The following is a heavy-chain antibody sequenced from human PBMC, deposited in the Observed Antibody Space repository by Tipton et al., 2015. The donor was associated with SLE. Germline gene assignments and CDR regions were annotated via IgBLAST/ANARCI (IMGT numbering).Heavy chain of an antibody. V-gene: IGHV4-61*02. D-gene: IGHD6-13*01. CDR1: GGSISSSSYY. CDR2: IYTSGST. Sequence: TLSLTCTVSGGSISSSSYYWSWIRQPAGKGLGWIGRIYTSGSTNYNPSLKSRVTMSVDTSKNQFSLKLSSVTAADTAVYYCARGRDIAAAGTVPFDYWSQGTRVTVSS. CDR3: ARGRDIAAAGTVPFDY. J-gene: IGHJ4*02.